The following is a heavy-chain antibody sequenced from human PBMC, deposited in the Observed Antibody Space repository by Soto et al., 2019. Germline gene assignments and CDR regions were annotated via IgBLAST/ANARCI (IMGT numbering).Heavy chain of an antibody. D-gene: IGHD3-22*01. J-gene: IGHJ4*02. CDR1: GFTFSSYA. Sequence: GGSLRLSCAASGFTFSSYAMHWVRQAPGKGLEWVAVISYDGSNKYYADSVKGRFTISRDNSKNTLYLQMNSLRAEDTAVYYCERDDYYDSSGLDYWGQGTLVTVSS. CDR3: ERDDYYDSSGLDY. V-gene: IGHV3-30-3*01. CDR2: ISYDGSNK.